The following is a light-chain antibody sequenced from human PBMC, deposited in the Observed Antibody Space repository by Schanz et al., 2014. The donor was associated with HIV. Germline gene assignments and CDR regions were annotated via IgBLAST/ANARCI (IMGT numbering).Light chain of an antibody. J-gene: IGKJ1*01. CDR1: QSVSSSY. CDR3: QQSGSSPWT. V-gene: IGKV3-20*01. CDR2: GAS. Sequence: EIVLTQSPGTLSLSPGERATLSCRASQSVSSSYLAWYQQKPGQAPRLLIYGASSRATGIPDRFSGSESGTDFTLTISRLEPEDVAVYYCQQSGSSPWTFAQGTKVESK.